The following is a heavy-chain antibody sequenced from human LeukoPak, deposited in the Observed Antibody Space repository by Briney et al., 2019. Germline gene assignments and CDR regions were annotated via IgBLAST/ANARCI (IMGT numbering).Heavy chain of an antibody. Sequence: SETLSLTCTVSGGSISSYYWSWIRQPAGKGLEWIGRIYTSGSTNYNPSLKSRVTMSVDTSKNQFSLKLSSVTAADTAVYYCARVIWSGITMVRGAIFDYWGQGTLVTVSS. CDR1: GGSISSYY. J-gene: IGHJ4*02. CDR2: IYTSGST. V-gene: IGHV4-4*07. CDR3: ARVIWSGITMVRGAIFDY. D-gene: IGHD3-10*01.